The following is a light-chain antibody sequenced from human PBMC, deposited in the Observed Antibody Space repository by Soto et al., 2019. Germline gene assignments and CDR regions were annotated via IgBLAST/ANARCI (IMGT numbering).Light chain of an antibody. J-gene: IGLJ1*01. Sequence: QSALTQPASVSGSPGQSITISCTGTSSDVGGYNYVSWYQHHPGKAPKLMIYEVSKRPSGVPDRFSGSKSGNTASLTVSGLQAEDEADYYCSSYAGSNNFVFGTGNKVTVL. CDR3: SSYAGSNNFV. V-gene: IGLV2-8*01. CDR2: EVS. CDR1: SSDVGGYNY.